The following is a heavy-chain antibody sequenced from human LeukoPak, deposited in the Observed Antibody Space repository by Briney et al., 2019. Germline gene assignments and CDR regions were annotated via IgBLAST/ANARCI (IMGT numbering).Heavy chain of an antibody. J-gene: IGHJ5*02. CDR2: INHSGST. D-gene: IGHD3-22*01. Sequence: SETLSLTCAVYGGSFSGYYWSWIRQPPGKGLEWIGEINHSGSTNYNPSLKSRVTISVDTSMNQFSLKLSSVTAADTAVYYCARKTMIVVVNWFDPWGQGTLVTVSS. V-gene: IGHV4-34*01. CDR1: GGSFSGYY. CDR3: ARKTMIVVVNWFDP.